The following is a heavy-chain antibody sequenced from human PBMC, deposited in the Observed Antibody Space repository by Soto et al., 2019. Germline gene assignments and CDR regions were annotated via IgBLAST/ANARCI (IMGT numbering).Heavy chain of an antibody. Sequence: ASVKVSCKASGYTLIMYYIHWMRQAPGQGLEWMGLINPSGGSTTYAQKFQGRVTMTRDTSTSTVYMDLSSLKSEDTAVYYCARSPYSSGYYYAIDSWGQGTQVTVS. V-gene: IGHV1-46*01. CDR3: ARSPYSSGYYYAIDS. CDR1: GYTLIMYY. CDR2: INPSGGST. D-gene: IGHD3-22*01. J-gene: IGHJ4*02.